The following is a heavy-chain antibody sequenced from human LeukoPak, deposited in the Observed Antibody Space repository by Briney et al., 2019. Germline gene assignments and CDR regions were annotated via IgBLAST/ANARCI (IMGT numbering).Heavy chain of an antibody. Sequence: SETLSLTCTVSGGSISSSSYYWGWIRQPPGKGLEWIGCIYYSGSTYYNPSLKSRVTISVDTSKNQFSLKLSSVAAADTAVYYCARPGRSSGWYCSYAFDIWGQGTMVTVSS. V-gene: IGHV4-39*01. CDR1: GGSISSSSYY. CDR2: IYYSGST. J-gene: IGHJ3*02. CDR3: ARPGRSSGWYCSYAFDI. D-gene: IGHD6-19*01.